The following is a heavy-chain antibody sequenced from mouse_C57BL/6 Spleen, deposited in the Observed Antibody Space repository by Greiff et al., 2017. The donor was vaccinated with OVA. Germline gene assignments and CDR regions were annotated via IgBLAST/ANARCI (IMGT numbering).Heavy chain of an antibody. CDR2: IYPGSGNT. D-gene: IGHD2-4*01. J-gene: IGHJ3*01. CDR3: ARYDYDGRFAY. Sequence: QVQLQQSGPELVKPGASVKISCKASGYSFTSYYIHWVKQRPGQGLEWIGWIYPGSGNTKYNEKFKGKATLTADTSSSTAYMQLSSLTSEDSAVYYCARYDYDGRFAYWGQGTLVTVSA. V-gene: IGHV1-66*01. CDR1: GYSFTSYY.